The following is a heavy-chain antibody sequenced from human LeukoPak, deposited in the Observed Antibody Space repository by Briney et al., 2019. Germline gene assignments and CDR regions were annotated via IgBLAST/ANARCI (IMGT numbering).Heavy chain of an antibody. CDR1: GFTVSSNY. CDR3: ARDLPNYYGSGSHLSPYYGMDV. V-gene: IGHV3-66*01. Sequence: GGSLRLSCAASGFTVSSNYMSWVRQAPGKGLEWVSVIYSGGSTYYADSVKGRFTISRDNSKNTLYLQMNSLRAEDTAVYYCARDLPNYYGSGSHLSPYYGMDVWGQGTTVTVSS. CDR2: IYSGGST. J-gene: IGHJ6*02. D-gene: IGHD3-10*01.